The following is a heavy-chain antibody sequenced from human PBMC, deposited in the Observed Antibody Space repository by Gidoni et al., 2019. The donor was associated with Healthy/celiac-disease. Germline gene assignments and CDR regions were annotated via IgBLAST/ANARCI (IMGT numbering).Heavy chain of an antibody. Sequence: EVQLVESGGGLVQPGGFLRLSCAASGFTLSSYWMSWVRQAPGKGLEWVANIKQDGSEKYYVDAVKGRFTISRDNAKNSLYLQMNSLRAEDTAVYYCARAVRSSLDYWGQGTLVTVSS. CDR3: ARAVRSSLDY. J-gene: IGHJ4*02. D-gene: IGHD6-6*01. CDR2: IKQDGSEK. CDR1: GFTLSSYW. V-gene: IGHV3-7*03.